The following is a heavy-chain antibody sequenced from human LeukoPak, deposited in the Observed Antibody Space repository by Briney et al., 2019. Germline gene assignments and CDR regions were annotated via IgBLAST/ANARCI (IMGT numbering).Heavy chain of an antibody. Sequence: GGPLRLSCAASGFAFSSYDMHWVRQVTGKGLEWVSAIGTAGDPSYPGSVKGRFTISREIAKNSLYLQMNSLRDGDTAVYYCAKDRGYSHGFEYWGQGTLVTVSS. V-gene: IGHV3-13*05. J-gene: IGHJ4*02. CDR3: AKDRGYSHGFEY. CDR2: IGTAGDP. CDR1: GFAFSSYD. D-gene: IGHD5-12*01.